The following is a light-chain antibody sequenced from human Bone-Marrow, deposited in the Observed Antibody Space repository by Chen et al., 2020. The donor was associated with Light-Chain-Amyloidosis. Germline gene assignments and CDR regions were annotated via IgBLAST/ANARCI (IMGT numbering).Light chain of an antibody. J-gene: IGLJ2*01. Sequence: SYELTQPPSVSVSPGQTARITCSGDDLPTKYAYWYQQKPGQAPVLVIHRDTERPSGISERFSGSSSRTTSTLTISGVQAEDEADYRCQSAYSSGTYEVIFGGVTKLTVL. CDR2: RDT. CDR3: QSAYSSGTYEVI. CDR1: DLPTKY. V-gene: IGLV3-25*03.